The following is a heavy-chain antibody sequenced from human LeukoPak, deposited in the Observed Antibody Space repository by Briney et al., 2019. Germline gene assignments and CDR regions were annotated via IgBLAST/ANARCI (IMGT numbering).Heavy chain of an antibody. Sequence: PSETLSLTCTVSAGTISSYDWSWLPQCPGQGLEWLGYIFYSVSTNYNPSLKSRVTISVDTSKNQFSLKLSSVTAADTAVYYCARSYGDDFDYWGQGTLVTVSS. CDR2: IFYSVST. D-gene: IGHD4-17*01. J-gene: IGHJ4*02. CDR1: AGTISSYD. V-gene: IGHV4-59*01. CDR3: ARSYGDDFDY.